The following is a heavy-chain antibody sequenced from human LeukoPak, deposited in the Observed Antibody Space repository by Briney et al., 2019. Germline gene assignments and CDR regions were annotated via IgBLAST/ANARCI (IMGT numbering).Heavy chain of an antibody. CDR2: IGRGSSPI. CDR3: ARGADGFGVVIYYFDY. CDR1: GINFRIYE. V-gene: IGHV3-48*03. Sequence: GGSLRLSCVASGINFRIYEMNWVRQAPGKGLEWVSYIGRGSSPIYYTDSVKGRFTISRDNAKNSLYLQMNSLRAEDTAVYYCARGADGFGVVIYYFDYWGQGTLVTVSS. D-gene: IGHD3-3*01. J-gene: IGHJ4*02.